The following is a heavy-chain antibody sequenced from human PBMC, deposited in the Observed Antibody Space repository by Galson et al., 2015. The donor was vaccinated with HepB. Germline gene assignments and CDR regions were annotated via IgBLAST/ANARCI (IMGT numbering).Heavy chain of an antibody. J-gene: IGHJ5*02. CDR1: GFTFSSYS. V-gene: IGHV3-48*02. CDR2: ISSSSSTI. Sequence: SLRLSCAASGFTFSSYSMNWVRQAPGKGLEWVSYISSSSSTIYYADSVKGRFTISRDNAKNSLYLQMNSLRDEDTAVYYCAREPPPGRNSSWSPAFAPWGQGPLVPVPS. D-gene: IGHD6-13*01. CDR3: AREPPPGRNSSWSPAFAP.